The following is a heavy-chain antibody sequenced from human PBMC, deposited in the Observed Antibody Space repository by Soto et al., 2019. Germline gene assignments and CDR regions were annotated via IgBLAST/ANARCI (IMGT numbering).Heavy chain of an antibody. V-gene: IGHV5-51*01. CDR3: ARQGDTAMATSGFDY. Sequence: GESLKISCKGSGYSFTSYWIGWVRQMPGKGLEWMGIIYPGDSDTRYSPSFQGQVTISADKSISTAYLQWSSLKASDTAMYYCARQGDTAMATSGFDYWGQGTLVTVSS. CDR2: IYPGDSDT. CDR1: GYSFTSYW. J-gene: IGHJ4*02. D-gene: IGHD5-18*01.